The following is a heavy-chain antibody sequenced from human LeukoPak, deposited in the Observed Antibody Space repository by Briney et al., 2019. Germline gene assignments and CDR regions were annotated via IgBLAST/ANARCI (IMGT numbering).Heavy chain of an antibody. CDR3: ASLPIVRATYFDY. V-gene: IGHV3-30-3*01. CDR2: ISYEGSNK. D-gene: IGHD1-26*01. CDR1: GFTFSSYA. J-gene: IGHJ4*02. Sequence: PGGSLRLSCAASGFTFSSYAIHWVRQAPGKGLGWVAVISYEGSNKYYADSVKGPFTISRDNSKNPRYLRMNSLRAEATAVYYCASLPIVRATYFDYWGQGTLVTVSS.